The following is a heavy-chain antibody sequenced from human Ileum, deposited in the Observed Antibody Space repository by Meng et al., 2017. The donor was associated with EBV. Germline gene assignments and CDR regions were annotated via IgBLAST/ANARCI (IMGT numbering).Heavy chain of an antibody. CDR2: INPSEGT. Sequence: QGQLHQWGAGLLNPSETLSLTCAVYGGSFTDYYWTWIRQPPGKGLEWIGEINPSEGTNYNPSLKSRVTISVDTSKNQFSLKMNSLTAADTAIYYCARRGSYGGGCDYWGQGTLVTVSS. V-gene: IGHV4-34*01. CDR3: ARRGSYGGGCDY. J-gene: IGHJ4*02. CDR1: GGSFTDYY. D-gene: IGHD1-26*01.